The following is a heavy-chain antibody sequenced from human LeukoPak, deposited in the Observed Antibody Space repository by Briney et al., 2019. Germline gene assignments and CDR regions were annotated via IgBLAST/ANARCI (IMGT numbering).Heavy chain of an antibody. J-gene: IGHJ4*02. CDR1: GGSFSGYF. D-gene: IGHD2-15*01. CDR2: INDRGST. V-gene: IGHV4-34*01. Sequence: SETLSLTCAVYGGSFSGYFWSWIRHSPGKGLEWIVEINDRGSTNCNPSLKSRVTISVDSSKNQFSLKLSSVSAADTAVYYCARNTDCSGGSCHFDSWGQGTRVTVSS. CDR3: ARNTDCSGGSCHFDS.